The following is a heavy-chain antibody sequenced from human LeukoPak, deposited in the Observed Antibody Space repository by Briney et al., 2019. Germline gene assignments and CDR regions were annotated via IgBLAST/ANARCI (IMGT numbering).Heavy chain of an antibody. D-gene: IGHD2-15*01. CDR1: GRSITNYL. V-gene: IGHV4-59*08. Sequence: PSETLSLTCTVSGRSITNYLWSWIRQPPGEGLGWIGYIFYSGTTNYNPSLGSRINISVDTPNNQVSLRLYSVTAADTAVYYCARHESCGGGTCSTGRWFDPWGQGTLVTVSS. CDR3: ARHESCGGGTCSTGRWFDP. J-gene: IGHJ5*02. CDR2: IFYSGTT.